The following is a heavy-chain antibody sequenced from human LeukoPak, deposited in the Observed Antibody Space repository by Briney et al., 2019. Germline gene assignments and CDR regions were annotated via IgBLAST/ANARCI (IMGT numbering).Heavy chain of an antibody. V-gene: IGHV3-53*01. Sequence: GRSLRLSCAASGFSVSSNYMSWVRQAPGKGLEWVSVLYSGGSAYYSDSVKGRFTISRDNSTHTLYLQMNGLRVEDTAVYYCARTVVITSTADYFAHWGQETLVNVYS. CDR2: LYSGGSA. CDR1: GFSVSSNY. CDR3: ARTVVITSTADYFAH. J-gene: IGHJ4*02. D-gene: IGHD4/OR15-4a*01.